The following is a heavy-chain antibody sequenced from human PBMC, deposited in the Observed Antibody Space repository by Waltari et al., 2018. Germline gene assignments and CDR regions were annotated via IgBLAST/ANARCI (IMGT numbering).Heavy chain of an antibody. CDR2: IKQDGSEK. CDR3: ARNSRTMDV. Sequence: EVQLVESGGDLVQPGGSLRLSCAASGFTFRNSWMSWVRQAPGKGLGWVANIKQDGSEKYYVDSVKGRFTISIDNAKNSLYLQMNSLRAEDTAVYYCARNSRTMDVWGQGTTVTVSS. CDR1: GFTFRNSW. V-gene: IGHV3-7*01. J-gene: IGHJ6*02. D-gene: IGHD6-13*01.